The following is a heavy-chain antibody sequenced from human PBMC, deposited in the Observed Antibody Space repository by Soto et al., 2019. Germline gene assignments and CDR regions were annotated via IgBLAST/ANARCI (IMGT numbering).Heavy chain of an antibody. CDR3: ARSPYDDIWGKYRSSYYFDS. D-gene: IGHD3-16*02. CDR2: IFHTGST. Sequence: SETLSLTCAVSSVSISSSHWWSWVRQPPGKGLEWIGEIFHTGSTNYNPSLKSRVTISLDKSKSQSSLTLNSVTAADTAVYYCARSPYDDIWGKYRSSYYFDSWGQGTLVTVSS. V-gene: IGHV4-4*02. CDR1: SVSISSSHW. J-gene: IGHJ4*02.